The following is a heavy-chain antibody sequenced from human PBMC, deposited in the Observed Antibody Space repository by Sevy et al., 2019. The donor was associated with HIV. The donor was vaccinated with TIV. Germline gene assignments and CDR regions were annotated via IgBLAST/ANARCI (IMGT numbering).Heavy chain of an antibody. D-gene: IGHD2-15*01. Sequence: GGSLRLSCAASGFIFSNYYMTWVRQAPGKGLEWVSYISDRSDTISYADSVKGRFTISRDNAKNSLYLHMSSLSGEDTAVYYCARVRDRYCSGGSCYYGYFFDYWGQGTLVTVSS. CDR3: ARVRDRYCSGGSCYYGYFFDY. V-gene: IGHV3-48*01. CDR1: GFIFSNYY. J-gene: IGHJ4*02. CDR2: ISDRSDTI.